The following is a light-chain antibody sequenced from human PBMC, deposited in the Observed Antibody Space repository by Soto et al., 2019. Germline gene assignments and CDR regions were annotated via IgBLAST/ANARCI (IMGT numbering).Light chain of an antibody. J-gene: IGKJ1*01. V-gene: IGKV1-6*01. CDR3: LQDYNYPRT. Sequence: AIQMTQSPSSLSASVGDRVTITCRSSQAIRNNLVWFQQKPGKAPELLIYAAANLQSGVPSRFSGSGSGTDFTLTISSXXPEDFATYYCLQDYNYPRTFGQGTKVEIK. CDR2: AAA. CDR1: QAIRNN.